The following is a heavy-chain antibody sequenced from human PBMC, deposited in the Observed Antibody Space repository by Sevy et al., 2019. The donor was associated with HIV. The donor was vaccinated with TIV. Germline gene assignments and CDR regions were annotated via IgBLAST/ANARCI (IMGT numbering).Heavy chain of an antibody. V-gene: IGHV4-39*01. J-gene: IGHJ4*02. Sequence: SETLSLTCTVSGGSISSRTYYWGWIRQPPGKGLEWIGSIYYSGSTYYNPSLKSRVTISVDTSKNQFSLKLSSVTAADTAVYYCATRGLLRVFDYWGQGTQVTVSS. CDR3: ATRGLLRVFDY. D-gene: IGHD1-26*01. CDR1: GGSISSRTYY. CDR2: IYYSGST.